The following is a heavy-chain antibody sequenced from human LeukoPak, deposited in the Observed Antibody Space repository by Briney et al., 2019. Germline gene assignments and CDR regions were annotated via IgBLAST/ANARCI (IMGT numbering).Heavy chain of an antibody. CDR1: GGSISSYY. CDR2: IYYSGST. D-gene: IGHD3-16*01. V-gene: IGHV4-59*01. Sequence: SETLSLTCTVSGGSISSYYWSWIRQPPGKGLEWIGYIYYSGSTNYNPSLKSRVTVSVDTSKNQFSLKLSSVTAADTAVYYCARIRNWFDPWGQGTLVTVSS. CDR3: ARIRNWFDP. J-gene: IGHJ5*02.